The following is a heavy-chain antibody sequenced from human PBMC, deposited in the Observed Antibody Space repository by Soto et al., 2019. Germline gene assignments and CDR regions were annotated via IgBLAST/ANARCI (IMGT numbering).Heavy chain of an antibody. D-gene: IGHD2-2*01. CDR2: IIPIFGTA. Sequence: SVKVSCKASGGTFSSYAISWVRQAPGQGLEWMGGIIPIFGTANYAQKFQGRVTITADESTSTAYMELSSLRSEDTAVYYCARGALYCSSTSCLKDYYYGMDVWGQGTTVTVSS. V-gene: IGHV1-69*13. J-gene: IGHJ6*02. CDR1: GGTFSSYA. CDR3: ARGALYCSSTSCLKDYYYGMDV.